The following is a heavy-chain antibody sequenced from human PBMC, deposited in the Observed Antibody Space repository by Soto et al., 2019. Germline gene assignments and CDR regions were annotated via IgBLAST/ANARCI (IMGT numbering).Heavy chain of an antibody. D-gene: IGHD6-6*01. CDR1: GRTFSSYP. J-gene: IGHJ6*02. V-gene: IGHV1-69*13. CDR2: IIPIFGTA. Sequence: GASVKVSCKPSGRTFSSYPTNCVRQAPAQGLEWMGGIIPIFGTANYAQKFQGRVTITADESTSTAYMELSSLRSEDTAVYYCARDAEGAYSSSSYGMDVWGQGTTVTVSS. CDR3: ARDAEGAYSSSSYGMDV.